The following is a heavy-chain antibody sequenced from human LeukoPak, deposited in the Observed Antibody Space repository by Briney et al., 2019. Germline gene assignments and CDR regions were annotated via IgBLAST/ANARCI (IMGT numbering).Heavy chain of an antibody. CDR3: ASFYDVRKQLVSAEPDY. D-gene: IGHD6-6*01. J-gene: IGHJ4*02. V-gene: IGHV4-59*12. CDR2: IYHSGST. CDR1: GGSISSYY. Sequence: SETLSLTCTVSGGSISSYYWSWIRQPPGKGLEWIGYIYHSGSTYYNPSLKSRVTISVDRSKNQFSLKLSSVTAADTAVYYCASFYDVRKQLVSAEPDYWGQGTLVTVSS.